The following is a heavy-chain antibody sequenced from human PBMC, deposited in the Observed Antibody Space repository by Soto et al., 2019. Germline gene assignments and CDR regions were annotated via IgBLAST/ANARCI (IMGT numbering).Heavy chain of an antibody. CDR3: ARVSRKLSAARRLISSSVDP. J-gene: IGHJ5*02. Sequence: ASVKVSCKASGYTFTSYGISWVRQAPGQGLEWMGWISAYNGNTNYAQKLRGRVTMTTDTSTSTAYMELRSLRSDDTAVYYCARVSRKLSAARRLISSSVDPWGQGTLVTVSS. D-gene: IGHD6-6*01. CDR1: GYTFTSYG. CDR2: ISAYNGNT. V-gene: IGHV1-18*01.